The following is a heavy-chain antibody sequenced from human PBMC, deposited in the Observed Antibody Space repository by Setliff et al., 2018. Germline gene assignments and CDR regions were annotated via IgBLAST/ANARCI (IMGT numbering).Heavy chain of an antibody. Sequence: ASVKVSCKASGYTFTNYGISWVRQAPGQGLEWMGYIKSYNGDAYFARNLQGRLSMTTDASSSTAYMELTSLRSDDTAMYYCARDADHYDTDENPIFDYWGQGTLVTVSS. CDR3: ARDADHYDTDENPIFDY. V-gene: IGHV1-18*01. D-gene: IGHD3-9*01. CDR2: IKSYNGDA. CDR1: GYTFTNYG. J-gene: IGHJ4*02.